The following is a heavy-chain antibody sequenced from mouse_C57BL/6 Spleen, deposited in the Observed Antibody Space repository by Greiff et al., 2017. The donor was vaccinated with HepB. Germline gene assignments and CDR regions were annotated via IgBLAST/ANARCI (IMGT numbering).Heavy chain of an antibody. Sequence: EVQLQQSGPVLVKPGASVKMSCKASGYTFTDYYMNWVKQSHGKSLEWIGVINPYNGGTSYNQKFKGKATLTVDKSSSTAYMELNSLTSEDSAVYYYARGGDDYDGRSNAMDYWGQGTSVTVSS. CDR3: ARGGDDYDGRSNAMDY. V-gene: IGHV1-19*01. J-gene: IGHJ4*01. D-gene: IGHD2-4*01. CDR1: GYTFTDYY. CDR2: INPYNGGT.